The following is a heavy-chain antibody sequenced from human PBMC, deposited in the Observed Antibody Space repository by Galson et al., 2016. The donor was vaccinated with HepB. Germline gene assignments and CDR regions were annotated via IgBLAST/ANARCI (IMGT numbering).Heavy chain of an antibody. D-gene: IGHD4-11*01. CDR1: GFTFRSYW. Sequence: SLRLSCAASGFTFRSYWMHWVRQAPGEGLVWVSHISGDGSSTHYGDSVKGRFTVSRDNSKNTLYLQMNSLRAEDTAVYYCVRDKVTPGTNWFDPWGQGTLVTVSS. CDR3: VRDKVTPGTNWFDP. CDR2: ISGDGSST. V-gene: IGHV3-74*01. J-gene: IGHJ5*02.